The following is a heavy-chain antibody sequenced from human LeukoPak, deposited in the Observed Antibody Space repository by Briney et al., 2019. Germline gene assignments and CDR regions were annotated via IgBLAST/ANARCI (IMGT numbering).Heavy chain of an antibody. CDR2: INPNSGGT. D-gene: IGHD1-14*01. V-gene: IGHV1-2*02. Sequence: GASVKVSCKASGYTFTGYYMHWVRQAPGQGLEWMGWINPNSGGTNYAQKFQGRVTMTRDTSISTAYMELRSLRSDDTAVYYCARDRLSPGPDGNWFDPWGQGTLVTVSS. CDR1: GYTFTGYY. J-gene: IGHJ5*02. CDR3: ARDRLSPGPDGNWFDP.